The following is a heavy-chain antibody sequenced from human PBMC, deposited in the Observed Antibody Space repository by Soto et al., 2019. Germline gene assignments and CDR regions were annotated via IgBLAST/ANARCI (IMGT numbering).Heavy chain of an antibody. CDR1: GFTFSSYA. Sequence: PGGSLRLSCAASGFTFSSYAMHWVRRAPGKGLEWVAVISYDGSNKYYADSVKGRFTISRDNSKNTLYLQMNSLRAEDTAVYYCAKDRGSSGRDYWGQGTLVTVSS. J-gene: IGHJ4*02. D-gene: IGHD6-19*01. V-gene: IGHV3-30-3*01. CDR3: AKDRGSSGRDY. CDR2: ISYDGSNK.